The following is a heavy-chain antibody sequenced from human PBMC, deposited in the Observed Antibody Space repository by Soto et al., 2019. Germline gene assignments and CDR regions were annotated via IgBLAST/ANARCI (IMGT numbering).Heavy chain of an antibody. D-gene: IGHD2-2*01. CDR2: VFCDGTS. CDR1: GASISSGSYY. Sequence: QLQLQESGPGLVKPSETLSLTCSVSGASISSGSYYWGWVRQPPGKGLEWIANVFCDGTSYYSLSLNSRVTISVDTSKNQSSLKLRSVTTADTAVYYCARQGECGSTSCYGSWGQGTLVTVSS. CDR3: ARQGECGSTSCYGS. V-gene: IGHV4-39*01. J-gene: IGHJ5*02.